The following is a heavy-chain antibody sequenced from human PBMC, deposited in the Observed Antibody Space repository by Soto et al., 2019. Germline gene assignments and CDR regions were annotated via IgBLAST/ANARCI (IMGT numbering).Heavy chain of an antibody. Sequence: QVQLVQSGAEVKKPGASVKVSCKASGYTFTGYYMHWVRQAPGQGLEWMGWINPNSGGTNYAQKFQGWVTMTRDTSISTAYMELSRLRSDDTAVYYCARDYCSGGSCYPAHFDYWGQGTLVTVSS. J-gene: IGHJ4*02. CDR1: GYTFTGYY. D-gene: IGHD2-15*01. V-gene: IGHV1-2*04. CDR2: INPNSGGT. CDR3: ARDYCSGGSCYPAHFDY.